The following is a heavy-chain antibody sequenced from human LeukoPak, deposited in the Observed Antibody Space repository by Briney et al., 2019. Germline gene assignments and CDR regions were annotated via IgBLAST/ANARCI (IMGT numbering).Heavy chain of an antibody. CDR2: ISNSSSYI. CDR3: ARDTDCSSTSCHYYYYYYGMDV. Sequence: PGDSLRHPCAASGFTFSSYSMNWVPQPPGKGVEWVSSISNSSSYIYYADSLKGRFTISRDNAKNSLYLQMNSLRAEDTAVYYCARDTDCSSTSCHYYYYYYGMDVWGQGTTVTVSS. V-gene: IGHV3-21*01. J-gene: IGHJ6*02. CDR1: GFTFSSYS. D-gene: IGHD2-2*01.